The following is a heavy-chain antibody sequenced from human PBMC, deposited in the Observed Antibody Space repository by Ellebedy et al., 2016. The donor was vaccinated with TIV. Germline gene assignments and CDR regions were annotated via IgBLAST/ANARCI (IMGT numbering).Heavy chain of an antibody. CDR1: GFTFSDFD. CDR2: ISYDGSNE. Sequence: GGSLRLXXAASGFTFSDFDMHWVRQAPGKGLEWVAVISYDGSNEYSTDSVKGRFTISRDNSKSTLFLQMNSLGPDDSGVYYCAKDGATGTTGGMDVWGQGTTVTVSS. D-gene: IGHD1-1*01. V-gene: IGHV3-30*10. CDR3: AKDGATGTTGGMDV. J-gene: IGHJ6*02.